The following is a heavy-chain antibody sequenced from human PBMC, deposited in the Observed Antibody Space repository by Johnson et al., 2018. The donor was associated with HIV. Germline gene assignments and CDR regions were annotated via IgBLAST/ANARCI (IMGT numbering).Heavy chain of an antibody. J-gene: IGHJ3*02. Sequence: VPLVESAGGLVQPGESLRLSCAASGFTFSSYWMSWVRQVPGKGLEWVANIKQDGREMYYADSVKGRFANSKDNAKNALYVQMNSRRAEDTAVYYGARGDYYDSSGFFIDSFDIWGQETVVTVSS. CDR1: GFTFSSYW. V-gene: IGHV3-7*01. D-gene: IGHD3-22*01. CDR3: ARGDYYDSSGFFIDSFDI. CDR2: IKQDGREM.